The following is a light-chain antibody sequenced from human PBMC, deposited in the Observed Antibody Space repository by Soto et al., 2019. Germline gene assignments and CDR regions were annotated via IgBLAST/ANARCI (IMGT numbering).Light chain of an antibody. CDR3: QTWGAGTQV. CDR1: SGHTNFA. CDR2: LTSDGSH. V-gene: IGLV4-69*01. J-gene: IGLJ1*01. Sequence: QSVLTQSPSASASLGDSVRLTCILSSGHTNFAVAWHQQQPDRGPRFLLKLTSDGSHTKGDGIPDRFSGPSSGAERYLTISSLQPEDEADYYCQTWGAGTQVFGTGTKVTVL.